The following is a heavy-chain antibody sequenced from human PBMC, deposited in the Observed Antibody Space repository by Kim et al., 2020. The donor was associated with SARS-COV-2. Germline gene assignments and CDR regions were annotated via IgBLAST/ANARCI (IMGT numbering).Heavy chain of an antibody. J-gene: IGHJ6*02. CDR2: IHESGST. CDR1: SGSFSGHY. D-gene: IGHD2-2*02. CDR3: ARGRAGVVPAPILGLGPHYDYFIMDV. Sequence: SETLSLTCGVYSGSFSGHYWSWIRQPPGKGLEWIGKIHESGSTNYNPSLKSRATISIDTSKNQFSLKLSSLNAADTGFYYCARGRAGVVPAPILGLGPHYDYFIMDVWGHGTTVTVSS. V-gene: IGHV4-34*01.